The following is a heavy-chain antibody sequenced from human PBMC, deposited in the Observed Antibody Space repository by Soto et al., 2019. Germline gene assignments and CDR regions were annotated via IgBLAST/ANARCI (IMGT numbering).Heavy chain of an antibody. D-gene: IGHD3-22*01. V-gene: IGHV4-4*02. Sequence: QVQLQESGPGLVRPSGTLSLTCAVSGDSIIGTGWWSWVRQSPGKGLDWIGEVYHSGDTNYNPSLKSRVTISVDTSRNQFSLNLGYVTAADTAVYYCVRNGYYSLDVWGQGTTVNVSS. CDR2: VYHSGDT. CDR3: VRNGYYSLDV. CDR1: GDSIIGTGW. J-gene: IGHJ6*02.